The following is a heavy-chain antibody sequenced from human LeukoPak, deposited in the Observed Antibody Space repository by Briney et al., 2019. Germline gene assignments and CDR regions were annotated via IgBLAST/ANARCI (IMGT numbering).Heavy chain of an antibody. D-gene: IGHD2-2*01. Sequence: SVKVSCKASGGTLSSYAISWVRQAPGQGLEWMGGIIPVFGAANYAQKFQGRVTLTADESTHTDYMELSRLRSEDTAVYYCTREGVVVVPAAKDYYYYYMDVWGTGTTVTVSS. CDR3: TREGVVVVPAAKDYYYYYMDV. J-gene: IGHJ6*03. CDR1: GGTLSSYA. CDR2: IIPVFGAA. V-gene: IGHV1-69*13.